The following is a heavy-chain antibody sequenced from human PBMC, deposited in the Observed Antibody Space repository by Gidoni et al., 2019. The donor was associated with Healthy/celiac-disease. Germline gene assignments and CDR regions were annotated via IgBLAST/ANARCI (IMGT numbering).Heavy chain of an antibody. V-gene: IGHV1-58*01. CDR1: GFTFTSSA. Sequence: QMPLVHSPPAVKKPGTSVNVSCNASGFTFTSSAVQWVRQARGQRLEWIGWIVVGSGNTNYAQKFQERVTITRDKSKSTAYMELSSLRTEDTAVYYCAAADYYYYYGMDVWGQGTTVTVSS. CDR2: IVVGSGNT. J-gene: IGHJ6*02. CDR3: AAADYYYYYGMDV.